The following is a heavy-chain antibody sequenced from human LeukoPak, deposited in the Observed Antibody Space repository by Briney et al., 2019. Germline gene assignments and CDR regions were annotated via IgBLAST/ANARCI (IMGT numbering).Heavy chain of an antibody. J-gene: IGHJ2*01. CDR1: GGSISSYY. CDR2: IYYSGST. D-gene: IGHD2/OR15-2a*01. V-gene: IGHV4-59*12. CDR3: AREIYVTMTGFFDL. Sequence: SETLSLTCTVSGGSISSYYWSWIRQPPGKGLEWIGYIYYSGSTNYNPSLKSRVTISVDTSKKQFSLKLSSVTAADTAVYYCAREIYVTMTGFFDLWGRGTLVTVSS.